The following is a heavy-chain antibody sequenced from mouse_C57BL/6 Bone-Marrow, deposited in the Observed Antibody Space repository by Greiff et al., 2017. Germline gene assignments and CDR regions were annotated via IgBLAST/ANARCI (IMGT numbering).Heavy chain of an antibody. CDR3: ARREPYDGYYRDYFDY. CDR1: GYTFTSYW. D-gene: IGHD2-3*01. CDR2: IYPGSGST. J-gene: IGHJ2*01. Sequence: VQLQQPGAELVKPGASVKMSCKASGYTFTSYWITWVKQRPGQGLEWIGDIYPGSGSTNYNEKFKSKATLTVDTSSSTAYMQLSSLTSEDSAVYYCARREPYDGYYRDYFDYWGQGTTLTVSS. V-gene: IGHV1-55*01.